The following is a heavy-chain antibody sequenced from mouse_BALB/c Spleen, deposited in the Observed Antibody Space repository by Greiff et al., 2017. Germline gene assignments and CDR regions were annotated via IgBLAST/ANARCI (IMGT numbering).Heavy chain of an antibody. Sequence: DVQLVESGGGLVKPGGSLKLSCAASGFTFSSYAMSWVRQTPEKRLEWVASISSGGSTYYPDSVKGRFTISRDNARNILYLQMSSLRSEDTAMYYCARGRMATATDYAMDYWGQGTSVTVSS. CDR2: ISSGGST. CDR3: ARGRMATATDYAMDY. D-gene: IGHD1-2*01. J-gene: IGHJ4*01. V-gene: IGHV5-6-5*01. CDR1: GFTFSSYA.